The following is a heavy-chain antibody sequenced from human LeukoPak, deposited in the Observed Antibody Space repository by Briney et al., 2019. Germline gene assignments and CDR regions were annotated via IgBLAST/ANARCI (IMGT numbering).Heavy chain of an antibody. V-gene: IGHV3-33*01. D-gene: IGHD2-2*01. J-gene: IGHJ4*02. Sequence: GGSLILSCAASGFSFSDHGMHWVRQAPGKGLEWVAVIWYDGSKKYFADSVKGRFTISRDDSKNTLYLQMNSLRAEDTAVYYCARDYCSTTSCLDYWGQGTLVTVSS. CDR2: IWYDGSKK. CDR1: GFSFSDHG. CDR3: ARDYCSTTSCLDY.